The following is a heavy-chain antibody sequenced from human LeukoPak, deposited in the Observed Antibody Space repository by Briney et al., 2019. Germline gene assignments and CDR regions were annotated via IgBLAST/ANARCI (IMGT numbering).Heavy chain of an antibody. Sequence: SETLSLTCTVSGGSISSYYWSWIRQPPGKGLEWIGYIYYSGSTNYNPSLKSRVTISVDTSKNQFSLKLSSVTAADTAVYYCARAANQDFDWLHDWYFDLWGRGTLVTVSS. V-gene: IGHV4-59*01. CDR2: IYYSGST. CDR3: ARAANQDFDWLHDWYFDL. J-gene: IGHJ2*01. D-gene: IGHD3-9*01. CDR1: GGSISSYY.